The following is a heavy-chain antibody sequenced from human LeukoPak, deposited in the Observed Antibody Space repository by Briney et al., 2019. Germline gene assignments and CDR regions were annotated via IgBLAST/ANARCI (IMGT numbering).Heavy chain of an antibody. CDR1: GFRFSGYW. Sequence: AGGSLRPSCAASGFRFSGYWMHWVRQTPGKGLVWVSLINTDGGRTAYADSVKGRFTISRDNAKNTLYLQMNSLRAEDTAVYYCAYDYGDYGTFDYWSQGTLVTVSS. D-gene: IGHD4-17*01. CDR2: INTDGGRT. J-gene: IGHJ4*02. CDR3: AYDYGDYGTFDY. V-gene: IGHV3-74*01.